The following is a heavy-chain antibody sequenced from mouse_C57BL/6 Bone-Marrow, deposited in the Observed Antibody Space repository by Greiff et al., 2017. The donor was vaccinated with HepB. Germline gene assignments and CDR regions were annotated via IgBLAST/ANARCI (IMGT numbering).Heavy chain of an antibody. Sequence: EVKLVESGGGLVQPGGSMKLSCVASGFTFSNYWMNWVRQSPEKGLEWVAQIRLKSDNYATHYAESVKGRFTISRDDSKSSVYLQMNNLRAEDTGIYYCTVYYYGSRGFDYWGQGTTLTVSS. V-gene: IGHV6-3*01. CDR2: IRLKSDNYAT. J-gene: IGHJ2*01. D-gene: IGHD1-1*01. CDR3: TVYYYGSRGFDY. CDR1: GFTFSNYW.